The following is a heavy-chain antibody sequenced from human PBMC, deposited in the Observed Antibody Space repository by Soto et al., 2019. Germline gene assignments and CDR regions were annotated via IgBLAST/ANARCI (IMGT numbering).Heavy chain of an antibody. J-gene: IGHJ4*02. Sequence: HPGGSLRLSCAASGFSLSSYWMSWVRQAPGKGLEWVANIKKDGSEKYYVDSVKGRFTISRDNAKNSLYLQMNSLRAEDTAVYYCARDLYGTPNILASYFDNWGQGTLVTVSS. CDR2: IKKDGSEK. CDR1: GFSLSSYW. CDR3: ARDLYGTPNILASYFDN. V-gene: IGHV3-7*01. D-gene: IGHD5-12*01.